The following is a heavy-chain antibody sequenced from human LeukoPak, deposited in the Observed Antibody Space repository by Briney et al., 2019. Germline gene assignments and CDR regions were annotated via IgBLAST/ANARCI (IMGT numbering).Heavy chain of an antibody. J-gene: IGHJ4*02. CDR2: ISSSSSYI. CDR1: GFTFSSYS. D-gene: IGHD6-13*01. Sequence: GGSLRLSCAASGFTFSSYSMNWVRQAPGMGLEWVSSISSSSSYIYYADSVKGRFTISRDNAKNSLYLQMNSLRAEDTAVYYCAIAAAGPLESYWGQGTLVTVSS. CDR3: AIAAAGPLESY. V-gene: IGHV3-21*01.